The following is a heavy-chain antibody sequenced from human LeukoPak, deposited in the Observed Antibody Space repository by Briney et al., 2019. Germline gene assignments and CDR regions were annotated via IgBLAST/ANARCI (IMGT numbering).Heavy chain of an antibody. V-gene: IGHV4-31*03. CDR3: VKDSPPRYSGSPPAY. CDR1: GGSISSGGYY. CDR2: IYYSGST. Sequence: TLSLTCTVSGGSISSGGYYWSWIRQHPGKGLEWIGYIYYSGSTYYNPSLKSRVTISVDTSKNQFSLKLSSVTAADTAVYYCVKDSPPRYSGSPPAYWGQGTLVTVSS. J-gene: IGHJ4*02. D-gene: IGHD1-26*01.